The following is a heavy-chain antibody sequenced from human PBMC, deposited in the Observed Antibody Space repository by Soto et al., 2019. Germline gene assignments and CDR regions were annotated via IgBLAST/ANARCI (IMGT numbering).Heavy chain of an antibody. D-gene: IGHD1-26*01. CDR1: GFTFSSYW. V-gene: IGHV3-7*01. Sequence: PGGSLRLSCAAPGFTFSSYWMTWVRQAPGKGLEWVANIKQDGSEKYYVDSVKGRFTISRDNAKNSLYLQMNSLRAEDTAVYFCSRDVVVGAKALNYWGQGTLVTVSS. J-gene: IGHJ4*02. CDR3: SRDVVVGAKALNY. CDR2: IKQDGSEK.